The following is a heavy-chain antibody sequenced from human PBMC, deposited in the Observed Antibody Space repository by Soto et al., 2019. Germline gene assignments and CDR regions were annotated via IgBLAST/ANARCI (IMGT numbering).Heavy chain of an antibody. V-gene: IGHV4-4*07. CDR1: GGSITSYY. J-gene: IGHJ6*02. CDR2: IYHTGSI. D-gene: IGHD3-3*01. Sequence: PSETLSLTCTVSGGSITSYYWSWIRQPAGKRLEWIGRIYHTGSINYNPSLQSRVTMSVDTSKNQVSLKLTSVTAADAAVYYCARYMRVFGAIDVWGQGTTVTVS. CDR3: ARYMRVFGAIDV.